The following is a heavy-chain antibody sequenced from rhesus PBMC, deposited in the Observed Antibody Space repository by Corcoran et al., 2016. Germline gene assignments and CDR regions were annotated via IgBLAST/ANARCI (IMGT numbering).Heavy chain of an antibody. J-gene: IGHJ4*01. CDR2: IVPSDSDS. CDR1: GSSFTSYW. V-gene: IGHV5-2*01. CDR3: AKGNSGYSYDY. D-gene: IGHD5-24*01. Sequence: EVQLVQSGAEVKRPGESLKISCKTSGSSFTSYWISWFRQMPGKGLDWMGSIVPSDSDSRYSPSFQGQVTISADKSISPAYLQWSSLKASDTATYYCAKGNSGYSYDYWGQGVLVTVSS.